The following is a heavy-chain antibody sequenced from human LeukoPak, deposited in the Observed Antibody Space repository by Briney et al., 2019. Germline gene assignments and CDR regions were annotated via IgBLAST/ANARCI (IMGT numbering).Heavy chain of an antibody. CDR2: ISSNGGST. CDR1: GFTFSSCA. D-gene: IGHD2-2*01. Sequence: GGSLRLSCAASGFTFSSCAMHWVRQAPGKGLEYVSAISSNGGSTYYANSVKGRFTISRDNSKNTLYLQMGSLRAEDMAVYYCARGYCSSTSCFPFDYWGQGTLVTVSS. CDR3: ARGYCSSTSCFPFDY. J-gene: IGHJ4*02. V-gene: IGHV3-64*01.